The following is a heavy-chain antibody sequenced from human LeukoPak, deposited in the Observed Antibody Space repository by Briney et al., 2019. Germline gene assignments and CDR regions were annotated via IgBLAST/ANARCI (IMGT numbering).Heavy chain of an antibody. Sequence: SETLCLTCNVSGGSIGGHTFYWDWIRQPPGKGLEWIATIYYNGNTFYNPSLKSRVAISIDMSKSQFFLHLTSVSAADTAVYYCARLTALAGHRGAFDIWGPGTLVTVSS. V-gene: IGHV4-39*01. J-gene: IGHJ3*02. CDR1: GGSIGGHTFY. D-gene: IGHD6-19*01. CDR3: ARLTALAGHRGAFDI. CDR2: IYYNGNT.